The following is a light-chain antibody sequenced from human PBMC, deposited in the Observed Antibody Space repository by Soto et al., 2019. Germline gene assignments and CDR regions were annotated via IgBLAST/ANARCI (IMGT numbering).Light chain of an antibody. V-gene: IGKV1-39*01. CDR3: QQSFRTPPDT. J-gene: IGKJ2*01. CDR2: TAY. CDR1: QSINER. Sequence: DTQMTQSPSSLSAYVGDRVTITCRASQSINERLNWYQQKPGKAPRLLIYTAYTLQSGVPSRFSGGGYGTAFTLTISSLQPEDSATYYCQQSFRTPPDTFGQGTKVEI.